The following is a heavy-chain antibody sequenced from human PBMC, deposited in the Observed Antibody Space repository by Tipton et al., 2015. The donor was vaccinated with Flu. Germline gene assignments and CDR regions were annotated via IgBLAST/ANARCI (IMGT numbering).Heavy chain of an antibody. D-gene: IGHD3-22*01. J-gene: IGHJ4*02. Sequence: TLSLTCSVSGDYISSRYYWAWIRQPPEKGLEWIGNIHRSGNTYYNPSLSSRVTMSVDMSKIQFSLKLTSVTAADTAVYYCARVSPRRVTSIVVVMPPEGYFDFWGQGISVIVSP. CDR1: GDYISSRYY. CDR3: ARVSPRRVTSIVVVMPPEGYFDF. CDR2: IHRSGNT. V-gene: IGHV4-38-2*02.